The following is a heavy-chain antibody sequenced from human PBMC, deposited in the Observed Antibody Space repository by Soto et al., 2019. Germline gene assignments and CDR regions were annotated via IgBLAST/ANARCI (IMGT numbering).Heavy chain of an antibody. CDR2: ISSSSSYI. Sequence: VGSLRLSCAASGFTFSSYSMNWVRQAPGKGLEWVSSISSSSSYIYYADSVKGRFTISRDNAKNSLYLQMNSLRAEDTAVYYCARDGSGYDLISHYGMDVWGQGTTVTVSS. CDR3: ARDGSGYDLISHYGMDV. D-gene: IGHD5-12*01. V-gene: IGHV3-21*01. J-gene: IGHJ6*02. CDR1: GFTFSSYS.